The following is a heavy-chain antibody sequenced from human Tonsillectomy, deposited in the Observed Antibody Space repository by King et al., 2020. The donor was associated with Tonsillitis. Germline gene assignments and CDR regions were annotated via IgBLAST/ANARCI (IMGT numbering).Heavy chain of an antibody. CDR2: ISGSGGST. V-gene: IGHV3-23*04. CDR1: GFTFSSYA. CDR3: AKSYYYDSGGYPSFDY. J-gene: IGHJ4*02. Sequence: QLVQSGGGLVQPGGSLRLSCAASGFTFSSYAMSCVRQAPGRGLEWGSDISGSGGSTYYADSVKGRFTISRDNSKNTLYLHMNSLRAEDTAVYYCAKSYYYDSGGYPSFDYWGQGTLVTVSS. D-gene: IGHD3-22*01.